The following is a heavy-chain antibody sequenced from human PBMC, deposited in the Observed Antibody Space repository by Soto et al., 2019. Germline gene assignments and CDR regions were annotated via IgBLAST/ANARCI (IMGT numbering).Heavy chain of an antibody. CDR3: ARDREYYDILTGSPHQYYYGMDV. CDR2: IIPIFGTA. J-gene: IGHJ6*02. CDR1: GEALSSYA. V-gene: IGHV1-69*01. Sequence: VNRSRKGFGEALSSYAVGRGRQTPGQGLEWMGGIIPIFGTANYAQKFQGRVTITADESTSTAYMELSSLRSEDTAVYYCARDREYYDILTGSPHQYYYGMDVWGQGTTVTVSS. D-gene: IGHD3-9*01.